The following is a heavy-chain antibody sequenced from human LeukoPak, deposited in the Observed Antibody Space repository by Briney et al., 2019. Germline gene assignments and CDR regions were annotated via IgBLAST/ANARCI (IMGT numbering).Heavy chain of an antibody. CDR2: TYTSGNS. D-gene: IGHD3-22*01. Sequence: GGSLRLSCAASGFTFSSYAMSWVRQAPGKGLEWVSVTYTSGNSYYAGSVKGRFIISRDISKNTLYLQMNSLRAEDSALYYCARGGRGSAAVVAPRSFDIWGQGTMVTVSS. J-gene: IGHJ3*02. CDR1: GFTFSSYA. CDR3: ARGGRGSAAVVAPRSFDI. V-gene: IGHV3-53*01.